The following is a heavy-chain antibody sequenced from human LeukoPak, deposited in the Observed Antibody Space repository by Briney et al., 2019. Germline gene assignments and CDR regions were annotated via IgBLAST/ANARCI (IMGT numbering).Heavy chain of an antibody. CDR3: ARVRSALGYCSSTSCYIHYYYYMDV. CDR1: GYTFTSYD. D-gene: IGHD2-2*02. Sequence: ASVKVSCKASGYTFTSYDINWVRQATGKGLEWMGWMNPKGGNTGLAQKFQGRVTMTRNTSISTAYMELSSLRSEDTAVYYCARVRSALGYCSSTSCYIHYYYYMDVWGKGTTVTVSS. CDR2: MNPKGGNT. V-gene: IGHV1-8*01. J-gene: IGHJ6*03.